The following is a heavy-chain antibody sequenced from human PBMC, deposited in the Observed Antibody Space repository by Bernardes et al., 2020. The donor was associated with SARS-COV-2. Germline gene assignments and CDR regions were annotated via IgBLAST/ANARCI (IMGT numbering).Heavy chain of an antibody. Sequence: VGSLILSCAASGFTFSDYTMNWIRQAPGQGLEWVSSISSISTYIYYAASMKGRFTVTRANAKNSLFLQMNSLRVDDTAVYYCAREYRGSSFVDYWGQGTLVTVS. D-gene: IGHD6-6*01. CDR2: ISSISTYI. J-gene: IGHJ4*02. V-gene: IGHV3-21*01. CDR3: AREYRGSSFVDY. CDR1: GFTFSDYT.